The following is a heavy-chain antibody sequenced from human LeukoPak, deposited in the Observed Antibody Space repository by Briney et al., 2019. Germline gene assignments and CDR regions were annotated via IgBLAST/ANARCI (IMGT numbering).Heavy chain of an antibody. J-gene: IGHJ6*02. CDR1: GYTFTSYD. CDR2: MNPNSGNT. Sequence: ASVKVSCKASGYTFTSYDINWVRQATGQWLEWMGWMNPNSGNTGYAQKFQGRVTMTRNTSISTAYMELSSLRSEDTAVYYCARKSLLWFGELFFYYYGMDVWGQGTTVTVSS. CDR3: ARKSLLWFGELFFYYYGMDV. D-gene: IGHD3-10*01. V-gene: IGHV1-8*01.